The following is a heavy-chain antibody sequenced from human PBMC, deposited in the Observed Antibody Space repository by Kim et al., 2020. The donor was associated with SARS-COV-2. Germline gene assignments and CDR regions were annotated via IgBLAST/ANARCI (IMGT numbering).Heavy chain of an antibody. J-gene: IGHJ4*02. Sequence: TYKNHADSVNGRFTHSRDNSKNTVDLQMNSLRVEDTAVYYCARAREKYFDYWGQGTLVTVSS. CDR2: TYK. V-gene: IGHV3-33*01. CDR3: ARAREKYFDY.